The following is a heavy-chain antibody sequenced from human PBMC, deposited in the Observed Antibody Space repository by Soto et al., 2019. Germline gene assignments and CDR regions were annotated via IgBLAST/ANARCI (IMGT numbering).Heavy chain of an antibody. D-gene: IGHD1-7*01. V-gene: IGHV1-18*01. CDR1: GYTFTSYG. CDR2: ISAYNGNT. Sequence: ASVKVSCKASGYTFTSYGISWVRQAPGQGLEWMGWISAYNGNTNYAQKLQGRVTMTTDTSTSTAYMELRSLRSDDTAVYYCASADNWNYQDYYYYGMDGWGQGTKVTVSS. CDR3: ASADNWNYQDYYYYGMDG. J-gene: IGHJ6*02.